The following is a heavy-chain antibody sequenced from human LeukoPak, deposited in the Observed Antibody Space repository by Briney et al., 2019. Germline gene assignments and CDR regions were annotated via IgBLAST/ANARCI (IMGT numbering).Heavy chain of an antibody. CDR1: GFTFSSYA. J-gene: IGHJ4*02. D-gene: IGHD6-19*01. V-gene: IGHV3-21*01. CDR3: AIDRYSSGWYAFDY. CDR2: ISSSSSYI. Sequence: GGSLRLSCAASGFTFSSYAMSWVRQAPGKGLEWVSSISSSSSYIHYADSVKGRFTISRDKAKNSLYLQMNSLRAEDTAVYFCAIDRYSSGWYAFDYWGQGTLVTVSS.